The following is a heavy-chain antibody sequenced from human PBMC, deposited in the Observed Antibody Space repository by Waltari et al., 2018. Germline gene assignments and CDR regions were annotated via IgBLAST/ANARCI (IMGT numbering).Heavy chain of an antibody. J-gene: IGHJ5*02. CDR2: ISSSSSYI. CDR1: GFTFSSYS. D-gene: IGHD2-15*01. CDR3: ARDQVVCSGGSCYNWFDP. V-gene: IGHV3-21*01. Sequence: EVQLVESGGGLVKPGGSLRLSCAASGFTFSSYSMNWVRQAPGTGLEWVSSISSSSSYIYYADSVKGRFTISRDNAKNSLYLQMNSLRAEDTAVYYCARDQVVCSGGSCYNWFDPWGQGTLVTVSS.